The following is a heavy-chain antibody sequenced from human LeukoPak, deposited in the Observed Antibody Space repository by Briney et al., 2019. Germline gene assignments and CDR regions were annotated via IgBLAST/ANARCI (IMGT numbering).Heavy chain of an antibody. J-gene: IGHJ6*03. CDR3: ARERSGYYYYYYMDV. CDR2: IYYSGST. D-gene: IGHD1-26*01. V-gene: IGHV4-59*01. Sequence: GSLRLSCAASGFTFSSYAMSWIRQPPGKGLEWIGYIYYSGSTNYNPSLKSRVTISVDTSKNQFSLKLSSVTAADTAVYYCARERSGYYYYYYMDVWGKGTTVTVSS. CDR1: GFTFSSYA.